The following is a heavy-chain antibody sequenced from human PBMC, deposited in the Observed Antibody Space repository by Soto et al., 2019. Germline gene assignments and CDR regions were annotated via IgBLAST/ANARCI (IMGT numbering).Heavy chain of an antibody. Sequence: VASVKVSCKASGGTFSSYAISWVRQAPGQGLEWMGGIIPVSGAAHYAQKFQGRVTITADESTSTAYMELSSLSSQDTAVYYCATALGCRSTSCTLDYWGQGTRVTVSS. J-gene: IGHJ4*02. V-gene: IGHV1-69*13. D-gene: IGHD2-2*01. CDR3: ATALGCRSTSCTLDY. CDR2: IIPVSGAA. CDR1: GGTFSSYA.